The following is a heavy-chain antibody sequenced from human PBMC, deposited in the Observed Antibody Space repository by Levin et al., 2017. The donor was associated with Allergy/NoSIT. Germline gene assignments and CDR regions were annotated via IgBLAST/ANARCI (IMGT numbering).Heavy chain of an antibody. J-gene: IGHJ3*02. CDR3: ASARVGYYGSGSPGAFDI. CDR2: IYHSGST. CDR1: GGSISSGGYS. V-gene: IGHV4-30-2*01. Sequence: SQTLSLPCAVSGGSISSGGYSWSWIRQPPGKGLEWIGYIYHSGSTYYNPSLKSRVTISVDRSKNQFSLKLSSVTAADTAVYYCASARVGYYGSGSPGAFDIWGQGTMVTVSS. D-gene: IGHD3-10*01.